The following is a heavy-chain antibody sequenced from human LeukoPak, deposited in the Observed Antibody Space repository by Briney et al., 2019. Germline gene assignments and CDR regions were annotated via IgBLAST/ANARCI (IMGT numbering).Heavy chain of an antibody. J-gene: IGHJ4*02. Sequence: GGSLRLSCAASGFTFSSYEMNWVRQAPGKGLEWVGFIRSKAYGGTTEYAASVKGRFTISRDDSKSIAYLQMNSLKTEDTAVYYCTREGGPMTTVLRDDCWGQGTLVTVSS. V-gene: IGHV3-49*04. D-gene: IGHD4-11*01. CDR2: IRSKAYGGTT. CDR1: GFTFSSYE. CDR3: TREGGPMTTVLRDDC.